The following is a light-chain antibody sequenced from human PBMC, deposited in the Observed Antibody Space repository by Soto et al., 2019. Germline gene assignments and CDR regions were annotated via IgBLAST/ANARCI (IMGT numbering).Light chain of an antibody. Sequence: DIQMTQSPSTLSASVGDTVTITCRASQSINSWLAWYQQKPGRAPKLLIFKASTLESGVPSRFSGSGSGTEFTLTISSLQPDDFATYYCQQYNSFPLCTFVQGTKLEIK. CDR3: QQYNSFPLCT. V-gene: IGKV1-5*03. CDR1: QSINSW. CDR2: KAS. J-gene: IGKJ2*02.